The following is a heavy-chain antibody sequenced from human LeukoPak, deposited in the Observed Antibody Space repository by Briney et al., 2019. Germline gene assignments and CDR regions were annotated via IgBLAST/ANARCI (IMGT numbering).Heavy chain of an antibody. Sequence: GGSLRLSCAASGFIFSSYSLNWVRLAPGKGLEWVSYISSSSSTIYYADSVKGRFTISRDNAKNSLYLQMNSLRAEDTAVYYCARGRDAVTSPYDHWGQGTLVTVSS. CDR2: ISSSSSTI. V-gene: IGHV3-48*04. J-gene: IGHJ4*02. D-gene: IGHD4-17*01. CDR3: ARGRDAVTSPYDH. CDR1: GFIFSSYS.